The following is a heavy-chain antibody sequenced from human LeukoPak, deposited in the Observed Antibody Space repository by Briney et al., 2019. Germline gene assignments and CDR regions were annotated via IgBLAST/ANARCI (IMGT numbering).Heavy chain of an antibody. CDR3: AKAPIPPYCSGGSCYPYYFDY. Sequence: GGSLRLSCAVAGFSFDVYAIHWVRQVPGKVLDWVSGISWNSGSIGYADSVKGRFTISRDNAKNSLYLQMTSLRAEDTALYYCAKAPIPPYCSGGSCYPYYFDYWGQGTLVTVSS. J-gene: IGHJ4*02. D-gene: IGHD2-15*01. CDR1: GFSFDVYA. CDR2: ISWNSGSI. V-gene: IGHV3-9*01.